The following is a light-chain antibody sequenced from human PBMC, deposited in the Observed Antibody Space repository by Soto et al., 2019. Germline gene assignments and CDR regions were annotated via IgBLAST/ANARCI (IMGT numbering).Light chain of an antibody. V-gene: IGKV3-20*01. CDR1: QSVSSSY. Sequence: IVLTQSPGTLPLSPGERATFSCRTSQSVSSSYLAWYQQKPGQAPRLLIYGASGRATGIPDRFSGSGSGTDFTLTISRLEPEDFAVYYCQQYGSSRTFGQGTKVDIK. CDR2: GAS. J-gene: IGKJ1*01. CDR3: QQYGSSRT.